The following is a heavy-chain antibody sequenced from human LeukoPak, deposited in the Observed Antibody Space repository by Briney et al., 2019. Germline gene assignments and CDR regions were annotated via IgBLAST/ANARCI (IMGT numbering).Heavy chain of an antibody. CDR3: ARVPGYYDSSGYLEIFDY. V-gene: IGHV1-18*01. CDR2: ISAYNGNT. Sequence: ASVKVSCKASGYTFTSYGISWVRQAPGQGLEWMGWISAYNGNTNYAQKLQGRVTMTTGTSTSTAYMELRSLRSDDTAVYYCARVPGYYDSSGYLEIFDYWGQGTLVTVSS. D-gene: IGHD3-22*01. CDR1: GYTFTSYG. J-gene: IGHJ4*02.